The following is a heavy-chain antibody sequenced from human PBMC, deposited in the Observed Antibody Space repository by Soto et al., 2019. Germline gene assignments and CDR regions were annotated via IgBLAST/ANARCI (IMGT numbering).Heavy chain of an antibody. CDR1: GFTFRRYA. CDR3: ASSSGDLDVYGMDI. V-gene: IGHV3-23*01. Sequence: GGSLRLSCAASGFTFRRYAMSWVRQAPGKGLEWVSTVTGGGHTTYNADSVNGRFTISRDNSKNTLYLQMNNLRAEDTAIYYCASSSGDLDVYGMDIWGPGTTVTVSS. D-gene: IGHD3-10*01. CDR2: VTGGGHTT. J-gene: IGHJ6*02.